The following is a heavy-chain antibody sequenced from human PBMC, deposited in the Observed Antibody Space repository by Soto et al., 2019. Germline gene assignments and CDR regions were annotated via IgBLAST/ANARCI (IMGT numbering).Heavy chain of an antibody. V-gene: IGHV1-69*02. J-gene: IGHJ6*03. D-gene: IGHD3-10*01. CDR3: ARIPMVVPGSKYYYMDV. CDR1: GGTFSSYT. CDR2: IIPILGIA. Sequence: QVQLVQSGAEVKKPGSSVKVSCKASGGTFSSYTISWVRPAPGQGLEWMGRIIPILGIANYAQKFQGRVTITADKSTSTAYMELSSLRSEDTAVYYCARIPMVVPGSKYYYMDVWGKGTTVTVSS.